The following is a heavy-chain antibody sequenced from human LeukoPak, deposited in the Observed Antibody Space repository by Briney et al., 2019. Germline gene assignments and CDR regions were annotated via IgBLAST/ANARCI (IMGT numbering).Heavy chain of an antibody. CDR2: IYHSGST. CDR3: ARGLTTKTYNWFDP. V-gene: IGHV4-30-2*01. D-gene: IGHD3-22*01. J-gene: IGHJ5*02. CDR1: GGSLSSGGYS. Sequence: SETLSLTCAVSGGSLSSGGYSWSWIRQPPGKGLEWIGYIYHSGSTYYNPSLKSRVTISVDRSKNQFSLKPSSVTAADTAVYYCARGLTTKTYNWFDPWGQGTLVTVSS.